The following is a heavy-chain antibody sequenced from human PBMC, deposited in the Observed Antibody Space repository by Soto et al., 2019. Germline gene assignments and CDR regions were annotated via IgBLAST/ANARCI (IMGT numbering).Heavy chain of an antibody. V-gene: IGHV4-31*03. D-gene: IGHD3-10*01. CDR1: VGSISSGGYY. CDR2: IYYSGST. CDR3: ASDGSGSYYNEYYGMDV. Sequence: QVQLQESGPGLVKPSQTLSLTCTVYVGSISSGGYYWSWIRQHPGKGLEWIGYIYYSGSTYYNPSLKSRVTISVDTSKNQFSLKLSSVTAADTAVYYCASDGSGSYYNEYYGMDVWGQGTTVTVSS. J-gene: IGHJ6*02.